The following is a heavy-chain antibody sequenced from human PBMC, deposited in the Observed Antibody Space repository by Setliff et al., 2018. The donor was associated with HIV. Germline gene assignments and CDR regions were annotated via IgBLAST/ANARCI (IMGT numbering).Heavy chain of an antibody. D-gene: IGHD3-22*01. CDR3: ARAASYYDSSGYWAPPKYFDY. Sequence: SETLSLHLRCLWWVLQWLLLELDPPAPREGAGVDWGNQSYNPSLKSRVTILVDTSKNQFSLKLSSVTAADTAVYYCARAASYYDSSGYWAPPKYFDYWGQGTLVTVSS. CDR2: QS. CDR1: WVLQWLL. V-gene: IGHV4-34*01. J-gene: IGHJ4*02.